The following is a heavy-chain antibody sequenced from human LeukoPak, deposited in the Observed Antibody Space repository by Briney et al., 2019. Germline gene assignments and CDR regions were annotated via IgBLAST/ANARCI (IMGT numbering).Heavy chain of an antibody. D-gene: IGHD3-9*01. Sequence: PGGSLRLSCAASGFTFSNAWMSWVRQAPGKGLEWVGRIKSKTDGGTTDYAAPVKGRFTISRDNSKNTLYLQMNSLRAEDTAVYYCAEAHDILDYFGYWGQGTLVTVSS. CDR2: IKSKTDGGTT. V-gene: IGHV3-15*01. CDR1: GFTFSNAW. J-gene: IGHJ4*02. CDR3: AEAHDILDYFGY.